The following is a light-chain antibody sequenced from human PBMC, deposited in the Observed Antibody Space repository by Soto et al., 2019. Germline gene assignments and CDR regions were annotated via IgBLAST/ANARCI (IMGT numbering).Light chain of an antibody. CDR2: SAS. V-gene: IGKV3-15*01. Sequence: DIVMTQSPLTLSVSPAESATLSCRASERVSTNLAWYQQTPGQAPRLLIYSASRRPTDIPVRFSGSGSGAEFTLTISSLQSEDFAIYYCQQYNNLPPTFGQGTKVDIK. CDR1: ERVSTN. CDR3: QQYNNLPPT. J-gene: IGKJ1*01.